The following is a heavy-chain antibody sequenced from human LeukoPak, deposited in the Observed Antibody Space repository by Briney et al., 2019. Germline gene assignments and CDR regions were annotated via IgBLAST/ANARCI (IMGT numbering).Heavy chain of an antibody. CDR1: GFTFSHYG. J-gene: IGHJ4*02. Sequence: GGSLRLSCAASGFTFSHYGMHWVRQAPGKGLEWVTFIKYDGSNTYYADSVKGRFTFSRDNSKNTLYLQMNSLRAEDTAVYYCAKGLAYYFDYWGQGTLVTVSS. CDR2: IKYDGSNT. CDR3: AKGLAYYFDY. V-gene: IGHV3-30*02.